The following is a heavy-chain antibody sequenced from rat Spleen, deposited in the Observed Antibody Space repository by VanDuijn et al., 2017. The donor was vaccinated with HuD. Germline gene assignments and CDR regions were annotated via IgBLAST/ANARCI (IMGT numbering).Heavy chain of an antibody. CDR2: INYDGSST. CDR1: GLIFSDYY. CDR3: TRERNWAFDY. J-gene: IGHJ2*01. Sequence: EVQLVESDGGLVQPGRSLKLSCVASGLIFSDYYMAWVRQTPTKGLEWVATINYDGSSTFYRDSVKARFTISRDNAKSTLYLRVDSLRSEDTATYYCTRERNWAFDYWGQGVMVTVSS. V-gene: IGHV5-20*01. D-gene: IGHD5-1*01.